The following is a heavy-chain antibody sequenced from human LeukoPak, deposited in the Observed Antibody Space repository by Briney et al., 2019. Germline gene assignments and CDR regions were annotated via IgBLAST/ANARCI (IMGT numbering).Heavy chain of an antibody. Sequence: GGSLRLSCAASGFTFRSYSMHWVRQAPGKGLEWVALIWYDGTDTYYADSVKGRFTISRDDSKNTVYLQMNSLRAEDTALYYCARGFLDFDYWGHGTLVTVSS. J-gene: IGHJ4*01. CDR3: ARGFLDFDY. CDR2: IWYDGTDT. D-gene: IGHD3-3*01. CDR1: GFTFRSYS. V-gene: IGHV3-33*08.